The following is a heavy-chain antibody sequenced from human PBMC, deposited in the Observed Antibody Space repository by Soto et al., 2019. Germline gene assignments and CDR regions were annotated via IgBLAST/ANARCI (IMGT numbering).Heavy chain of an antibody. D-gene: IGHD5-12*01. J-gene: IGHJ4*02. V-gene: IGHV4-34*01. CDR1: GESFSGYY. CDR2: INHSGST. CDR3: AGNIVATISSFDY. Sequence: SETLSLTXAVYGESFSGYYWSWIRQPPGKGLEWIGEINHSGSTNYNPSLKSRVTMSVDTSKNQFSLKLSSVTAADTAVYYCAGNIVATISSFDYWGQGTLVTVSS.